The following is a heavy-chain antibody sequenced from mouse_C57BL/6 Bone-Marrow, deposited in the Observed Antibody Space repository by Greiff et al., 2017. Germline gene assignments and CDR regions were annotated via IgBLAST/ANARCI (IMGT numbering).Heavy chain of an antibody. CDR1: GYAFSSSW. V-gene: IGHV1-82*01. Sequence: VQLQESGPELVKPGASVKISCKASGYAFSSSWMNWVKQRPGKGLEWIGRIYPGDGDTNYNGKFKGKATLTAYKSSSTAYMQLSSLTSEDSAVYFCAKRGPWFAYWGQGTLVTVSA. CDR3: AKRGPWFAY. J-gene: IGHJ3*01. CDR2: IYPGDGDT.